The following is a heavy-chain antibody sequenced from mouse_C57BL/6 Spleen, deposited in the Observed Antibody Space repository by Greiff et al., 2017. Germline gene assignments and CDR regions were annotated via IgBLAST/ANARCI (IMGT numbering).Heavy chain of an antibody. J-gene: IGHJ2*01. CDR1: GFSLTSYG. CDR2: IGSGGST. V-gene: IGHV2-2*01. Sequence: VQLQQSGPGLVQPSQSLSITCTVSGFSLTSYGVHWVRQSPGKGLEWLGVIGSGGSTDYNAAFISRLSISKDNSKSQVFFKMNSLQADDTAIYYCARAYYYGSSYYFDYWGQGTTLTVSS. CDR3: ARAYYYGSSYYFDY. D-gene: IGHD1-1*01.